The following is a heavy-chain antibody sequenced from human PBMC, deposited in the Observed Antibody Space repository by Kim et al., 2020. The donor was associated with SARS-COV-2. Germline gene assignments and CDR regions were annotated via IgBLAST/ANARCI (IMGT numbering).Heavy chain of an antibody. Sequence: ASVKVSCKASGYTFTGYYMHWVRQAPGQGLEWMGWINPNSGGTNYAQKFQGWVTMTRDTSISTAYMELSRLRSDDTAVYYCARGRLSRTFGGEDGMDVWGQGTTVTVSS. D-gene: IGHD3-16*01. CDR2: INPNSGGT. CDR3: ARGRLSRTFGGEDGMDV. J-gene: IGHJ6*02. V-gene: IGHV1-2*04. CDR1: GYTFTGYY.